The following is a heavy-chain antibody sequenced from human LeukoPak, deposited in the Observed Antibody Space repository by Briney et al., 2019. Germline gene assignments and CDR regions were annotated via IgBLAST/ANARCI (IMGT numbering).Heavy chain of an antibody. J-gene: IGHJ4*02. Sequence: ASVKVSCKASGYTFTSYAMHWVRQAPGQRLEWMGWINAGNGNTKYSQKFQGRVTITRDTSASTAYMELSSLRSEDTAVYYCARDQSPGLLWFGELKMAFDYWGQGTLVTVSS. CDR3: ARDQSPGLLWFGELKMAFDY. CDR1: GYTFTSYA. V-gene: IGHV1-3*01. D-gene: IGHD3-10*01. CDR2: INAGNGNT.